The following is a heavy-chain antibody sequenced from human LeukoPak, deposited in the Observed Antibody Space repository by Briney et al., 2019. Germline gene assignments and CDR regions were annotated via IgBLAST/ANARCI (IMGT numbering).Heavy chain of an antibody. V-gene: IGHV4-31*03. CDR2: IYYSGCT. J-gene: IGHJ4*02. D-gene: IGHD5-12*01. Sequence: SQTLSLTCTVSGGSISSGGYYWSWIRQHPGKGLEWIGYIYYSGCTYYNPSLKSRVTISVDTSKNQFSLKLSSVTAADTAVYYCARGTYSGYDFDYWGQGTLVTVSS. CDR3: ARGTYSGYDFDY. CDR1: GGSISSGGYY.